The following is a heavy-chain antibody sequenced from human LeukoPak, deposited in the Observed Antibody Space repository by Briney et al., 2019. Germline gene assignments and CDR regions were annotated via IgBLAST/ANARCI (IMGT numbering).Heavy chain of an antibody. CDR2: IRYDGSNK. J-gene: IGHJ6*03. V-gene: IGHV3-30*02. D-gene: IGHD2-2*01. CDR1: GFTFSSYG. CDR3: ARDGCSSTSCYYYYYMDV. Sequence: GGSLRLSCAASGFTFSSYGMHWVRQAPGKGLEWVAFIRYDGSNKYYADSVKGRFTISRDNAKNSLYLQMNSLRAEDTAVFYCARDGCSSTSCYYYYYMDVWGKGTTVTVSS.